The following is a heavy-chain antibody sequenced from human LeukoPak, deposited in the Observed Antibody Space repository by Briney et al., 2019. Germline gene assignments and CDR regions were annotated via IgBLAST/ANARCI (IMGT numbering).Heavy chain of an antibody. J-gene: IGHJ4*02. Sequence: GASVKVPCKASGGTFSSYTISWVRQAPGQGLEWMGRIIPILGIANYAQKFQGRVTITADKSTSTAYMELSSLRAEDTAVYYCARDPFPRRLGILGYWGQGTLVTVSS. CDR1: GGTFSSYT. V-gene: IGHV1-69*04. CDR2: IIPILGIA. CDR3: ARDPFPRRLGILGY. D-gene: IGHD6-19*01.